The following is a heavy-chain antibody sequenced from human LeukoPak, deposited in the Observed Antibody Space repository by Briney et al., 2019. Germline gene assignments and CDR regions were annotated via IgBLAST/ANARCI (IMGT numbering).Heavy chain of an antibody. Sequence: GGSLRLSCAASGFTFSTYCMHWVRQAPGKGPMRVSRICPDGTVTNYADSVKARFIISRDNARNTVYLQMNSLRVEDTAVYYCVRDFRSADYWGQGTLVTVSS. CDR3: VRDFRSADY. V-gene: IGHV3-74*01. J-gene: IGHJ4*02. CDR1: GFTFSTYC. CDR2: ICPDGTVT.